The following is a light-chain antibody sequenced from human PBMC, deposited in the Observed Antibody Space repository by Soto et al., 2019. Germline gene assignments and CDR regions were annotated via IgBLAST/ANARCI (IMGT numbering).Light chain of an antibody. J-gene: IGLJ2*01. CDR3: SSYAGSDNLV. CDR2: EVS. V-gene: IGLV2-8*01. CDR1: SSDVGAYNY. Sequence: QSALTQPPSASGSPGQSVTISCTGTSSDVGAYNYVSWYQHHPGKAPKLMIYEVSKRPSGVPARFSGSKSGNTASLTVSGLQAEDEADFYCSSYAGSDNLVFGGGTQLTVL.